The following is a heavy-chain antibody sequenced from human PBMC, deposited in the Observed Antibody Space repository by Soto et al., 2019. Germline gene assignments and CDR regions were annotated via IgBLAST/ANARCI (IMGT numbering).Heavy chain of an antibody. J-gene: IGHJ5*02. CDR1: GDSVSSNSTA. Sequence: PAQTLPRTCAISGDSVSSNSTAWNWIRQSPSRGLEWLGRTYYRSKWYNDYAVSVKSRITINPDTSKNQFSLQLNSVTPEDTAVYYCARGSSKGLAAFDPWGQGSLVTVSS. CDR3: ARGSSKGLAAFDP. V-gene: IGHV6-1*01. CDR2: TYYRSKWYN. D-gene: IGHD6-6*01.